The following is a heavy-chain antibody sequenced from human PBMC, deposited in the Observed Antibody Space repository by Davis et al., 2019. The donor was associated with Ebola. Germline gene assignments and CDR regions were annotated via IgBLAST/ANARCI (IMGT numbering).Heavy chain of an antibody. CDR1: GFTFSSYA. CDR2: ISGSGGST. Sequence: GESLKISCAASGFTFSSYAMSWVRQAPGKGLEWVSAISGSGGSTYYADSVKGRFTISRDNSKNTLYLQMNSLRAEDTAVYYCAKGGYQLLLCWFDPWGQGTLVTVSS. D-gene: IGHD2-2*01. V-gene: IGHV3-23*01. J-gene: IGHJ5*02. CDR3: AKGGYQLLLCWFDP.